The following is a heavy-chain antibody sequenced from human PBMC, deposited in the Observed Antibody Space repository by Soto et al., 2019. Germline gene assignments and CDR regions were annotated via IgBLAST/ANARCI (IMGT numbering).Heavy chain of an antibody. CDR2: MNQDGSER. CDR3: TRDRSGTMLF. D-gene: IGHD1-7*01. CDR1: GFTFSNYW. Sequence: EVQLVESGGGWVQPGGSLRLSCTASGFTFSNYWMSWVRQAPGEGLEWVANMNQDGSERYYVDSVKGRFTISRDNAKNSLYLQVSSLRDEDTAIYYCTRDRSGTMLFWGQGTLVTVSS. V-gene: IGHV3-7*01. J-gene: IGHJ4*02.